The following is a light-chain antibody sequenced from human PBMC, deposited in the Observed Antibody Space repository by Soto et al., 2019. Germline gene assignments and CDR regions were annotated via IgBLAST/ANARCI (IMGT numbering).Light chain of an antibody. V-gene: IGKV3-20*01. J-gene: IGKJ4*01. CDR2: GAS. CDR1: QSVSSSY. CDR3: QQYGSSRT. Sequence: EIVLTQVPGTLSLSPGERATLSCRASQSVSSSYLAWYQQKPGQAPRLLIYGASSRATGIPDRFSGSGSGTDFTLTISRLEPEDFAVYYCQQYGSSRTFGGGTKV.